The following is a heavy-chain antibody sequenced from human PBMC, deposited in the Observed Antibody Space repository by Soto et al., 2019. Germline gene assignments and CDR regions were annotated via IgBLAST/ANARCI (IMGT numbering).Heavy chain of an antibody. Sequence: PGGSLRLSCAASGFTFSSYGMHWVRQAPGKGLEWVAVISYDGSNKYYADSVKGRFTISRDNSKNTLYLQMNSLRAEDTAVYYCAKGYDFWSESYYFDYWGQGTLVTVSS. J-gene: IGHJ4*02. CDR1: GFTFSSYG. CDR3: AKGYDFWSESYYFDY. CDR2: ISYDGSNK. V-gene: IGHV3-30*18. D-gene: IGHD3-3*01.